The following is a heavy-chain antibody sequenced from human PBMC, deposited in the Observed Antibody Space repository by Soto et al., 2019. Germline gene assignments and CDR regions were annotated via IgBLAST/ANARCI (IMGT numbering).Heavy chain of an antibody. Sequence: EVQLLESGGGLVQPGGSLRLSCAASGFTFSSYAMSWVRQAPGKGLEWVSAISGSGGSTYYADSVKGRFTISRDNSKNTLYLQMNSLRAEDTAVYYCAKVPRIAVAGIVFGYYGMDVWGQGTTVTVSS. J-gene: IGHJ6*02. V-gene: IGHV3-23*01. D-gene: IGHD6-19*01. CDR1: GFTFSSYA. CDR2: ISGSGGST. CDR3: AKVPRIAVAGIVFGYYGMDV.